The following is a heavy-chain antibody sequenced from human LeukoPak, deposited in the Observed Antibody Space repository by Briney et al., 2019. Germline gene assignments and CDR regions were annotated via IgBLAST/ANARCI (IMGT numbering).Heavy chain of an antibody. J-gene: IGHJ2*01. V-gene: IGHV3-21*01. CDR2: ISISSSYM. CDR1: GFTFSSYA. Sequence: GGSLRLSCAASGFTFSSYAMSWVRQAPGKGLEWVSCISISSSYMHYADSVKGRFTISRDNAKNSLYLQITSLRAEDTAVYYCARVNSRDWSFDLWGRGTQVAVSS. D-gene: IGHD1-7*01. CDR3: ARVNSRDWSFDL.